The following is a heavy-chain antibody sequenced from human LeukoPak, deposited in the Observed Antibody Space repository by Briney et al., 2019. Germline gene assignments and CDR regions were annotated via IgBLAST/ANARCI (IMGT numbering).Heavy chain of an antibody. Sequence: SETLSLTCTVSGGSLSSFYWSWVRPPPGKGLEWVGYIYYSGSTNYNPSLKSRVTISVDTSKNQFSLKLSSVTAADTAVYYCARRHYYGSGSYLNWGQGTLVTVSS. V-gene: IGHV4-59*12. J-gene: IGHJ4*02. CDR3: ARRHYYGSGSYLN. D-gene: IGHD3-10*01. CDR2: IYYSGST. CDR1: GGSLSSFY.